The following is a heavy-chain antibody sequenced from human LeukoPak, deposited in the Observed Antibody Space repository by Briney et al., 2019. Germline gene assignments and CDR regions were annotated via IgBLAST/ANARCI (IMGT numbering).Heavy chain of an antibody. CDR3: TSQRSTGVHDN. J-gene: IGHJ4*02. D-gene: IGHD3-10*01. Sequence: GGCLRLSCEASGFTFSSYGMSWVGQAPGKGLEWVGNVKQDGSEEDYVASGKCRFTISSDKARNSLDLQMSGLRAEETAGYSFTSQRSTGVHDNWGQGTLVTVSS. CDR2: VKQDGSEE. CDR1: GFTFSSYG. V-gene: IGHV3-7*01.